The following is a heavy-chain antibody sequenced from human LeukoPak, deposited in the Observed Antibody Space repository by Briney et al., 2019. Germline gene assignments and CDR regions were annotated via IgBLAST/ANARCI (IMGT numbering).Heavy chain of an antibody. Sequence: GGSLRLSCTASGFIFSNYWMTWVRQAPGKGLEWVAQINQDGSKEYYIDSVKARFSISRDNARNSLSLQMNSLRAEDTAVYYCLRDGAVSGYDLLDDWGQGTLVTVSS. CDR2: INQDGSKE. CDR3: LRDGAVSGYDLLDD. CDR1: GFIFSNYW. J-gene: IGHJ4*02. D-gene: IGHD5-12*01. V-gene: IGHV3-7*01.